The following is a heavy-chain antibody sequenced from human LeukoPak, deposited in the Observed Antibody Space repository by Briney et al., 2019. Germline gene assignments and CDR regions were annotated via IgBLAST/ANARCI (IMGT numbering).Heavy chain of an antibody. Sequence: SQTLSLTCTVSGGSISSGGYYWSWIRQPAGKGLEWIGRIYTSGSTNYNPSLKSRVTMSVDTSKNQFSLKLSSVTAADTAVYYCARHRRQQLVKLDYWGQGTLVTVSS. CDR3: ARHRRQQLVKLDY. V-gene: IGHV4-61*02. D-gene: IGHD6-13*01. J-gene: IGHJ4*02. CDR1: GGSISSGGYY. CDR2: IYTSGST.